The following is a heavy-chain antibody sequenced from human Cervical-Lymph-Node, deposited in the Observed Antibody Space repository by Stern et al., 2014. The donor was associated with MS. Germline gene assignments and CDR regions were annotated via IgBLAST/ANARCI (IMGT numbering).Heavy chain of an antibody. CDR3: AAEYSSSWQWIDP. CDR1: GGSISSSTYN. Sequence: QVQLQESGPGLVKPSETLSLTCTVSGGSISSSTYNWGWIRQPPGKGLEWIGSIYYAGTTYYNPALMSRGPIPVDTSKHQFSLTLTPVTAADTAVYYCAAEYSSSWQWIDPWGQGTLVSVSS. V-gene: IGHV4-39*01. J-gene: IGHJ5*02. D-gene: IGHD6-13*01. CDR2: IYYAGTT.